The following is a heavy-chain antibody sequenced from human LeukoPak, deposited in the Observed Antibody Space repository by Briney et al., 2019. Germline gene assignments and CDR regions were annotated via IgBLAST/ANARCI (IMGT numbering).Heavy chain of an antibody. CDR1: GYSVSSHTAT. J-gene: IGHJ4*02. V-gene: IGHV6-1*01. CDR2: TYYRSKWYN. Sequence: LQTLSLTCAVSGYSVSSHTATWNWIRQSPSRGLEWLGRTYYRSKWYNDYAVSVKSRITINPDTSKNQFSLQLNSVTPEDTAVYYCARDESGIVDYWGQGTLVTVSS. CDR3: ARDESGIVDY. D-gene: IGHD3-10*01.